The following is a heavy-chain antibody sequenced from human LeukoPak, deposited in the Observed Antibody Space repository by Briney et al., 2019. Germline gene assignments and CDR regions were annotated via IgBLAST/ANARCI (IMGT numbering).Heavy chain of an antibody. D-gene: IGHD5-12*01. Sequence: GGSLRLSCAASGFTVSSNYMSWVRQAPGKGLEWVSVIYSGGSTYYAASAKGGFTIYRDNTKNTLYLQMNSLRAEDTAVYYCARGYAYWGQGTLVTVSS. CDR2: IYSGGST. V-gene: IGHV3-53*01. CDR1: GFTVSSNY. CDR3: ARGYAY. J-gene: IGHJ4*02.